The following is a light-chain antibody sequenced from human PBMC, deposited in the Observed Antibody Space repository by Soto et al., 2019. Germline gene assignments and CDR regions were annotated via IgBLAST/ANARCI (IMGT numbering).Light chain of an antibody. CDR3: GACDSSLSVV. V-gene: IGLV1-51*01. CDR1: SSNIGENY. Sequence: QSVLTQPPSVSAAPGQKVTISCSGSSSNIGENYVSWYRQLPGTAPKLLIYDNNKRPSGIPDRFSGSKSGTSATLAITGLQTEDEAVYYCGACDSSLSVVFGTGTKLTVL. CDR2: DNN. J-gene: IGLJ1*01.